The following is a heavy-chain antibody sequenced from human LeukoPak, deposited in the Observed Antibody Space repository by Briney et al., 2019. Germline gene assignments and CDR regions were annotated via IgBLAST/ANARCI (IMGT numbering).Heavy chain of an antibody. V-gene: IGHV4-59*08. CDR3: ARSLNSGYDLGGFDY. CDR2: IYYSGNT. CDR1: GGSISSYY. Sequence: SETLSLTYTVSGGSISSYYWSWIRQPPGKGLEWIGYIYYSGNTYYNPSLKSRVTISVDTSKNQFSLKLSSVTAADTAVYYCARSLNSGYDLGGFDYWGQGTLVTVSS. D-gene: IGHD5-12*01. J-gene: IGHJ4*02.